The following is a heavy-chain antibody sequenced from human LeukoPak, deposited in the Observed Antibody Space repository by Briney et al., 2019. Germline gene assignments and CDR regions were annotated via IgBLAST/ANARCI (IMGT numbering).Heavy chain of an antibody. CDR3: ARGHTINLYSSSWYGPNYYMDV. Sequence: SQTLSLTCAISGDSVSSNSAAWNWIRQSPSRGLEWLGRTYYRSKWYNDYAVSVKSRITINPDTSKNQFSLQLNSVTPEDTAVYYCARGHTINLYSSSWYGPNYYMDVWGRGTTVSVSS. CDR2: TYYRSKWYN. V-gene: IGHV6-1*01. J-gene: IGHJ6*03. CDR1: GDSVSSNSAA. D-gene: IGHD6-13*01.